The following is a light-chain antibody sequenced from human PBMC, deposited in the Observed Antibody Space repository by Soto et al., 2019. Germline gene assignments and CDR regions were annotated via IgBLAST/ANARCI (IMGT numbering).Light chain of an antibody. V-gene: IGKV4-1*01. CDR2: WSY. CDR3: QQYYSTPRT. J-gene: IGKJ2*01. CDR1: PRVLYSSNTKNY. Sequence: VMTQSPPSLAVSLGERATMNGKTIPRVLYSSNTKNYFAWYQQKPGQPPKLLIYWSYTRESGVPDRFSGSGSGKDSTLTISSLQAEDVAVYYCQQYYSTPRTFGQGTKLEIK.